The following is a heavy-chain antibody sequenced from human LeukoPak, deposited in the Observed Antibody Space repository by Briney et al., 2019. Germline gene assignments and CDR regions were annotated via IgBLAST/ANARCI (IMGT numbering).Heavy chain of an antibody. D-gene: IGHD3-22*01. CDR1: GFTLTDYW. CDR2: IKRDGSEK. J-gene: IGHJ4*02. V-gene: IGHV3-7*01. Sequence: GGSLRLSCAASGFTLTDYWMSWVRRAPEKGLEWAANIKRDGSEKYYADSVKGRFTISRDNVKRSLSRQMNSLRAEDTAVYYCSRGGKFYYDSSGYPGDYWGQGILVTVSS. CDR3: SRGGKFYYDSSGYPGDY.